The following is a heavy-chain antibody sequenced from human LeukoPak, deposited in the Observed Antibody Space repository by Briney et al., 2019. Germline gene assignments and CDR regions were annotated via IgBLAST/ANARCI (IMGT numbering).Heavy chain of an antibody. V-gene: IGHV3-23*01. CDR3: AKAPQLYCNGYNCFIEY. J-gene: IGHJ4*02. CDR2: ITGTGGSA. CDR1: GFTFSNYA. Sequence: GGSLRLSCAASGFTFSNYAMNWVRQAPGEGLEWVSGITGTGGSAYYAGSVKGRFTISRDNSKNTLYLQMESLRAEDTAIYYCAKAPQLYCNGYNCFIEYWGQGTLVTVSS. D-gene: IGHD2-15*01.